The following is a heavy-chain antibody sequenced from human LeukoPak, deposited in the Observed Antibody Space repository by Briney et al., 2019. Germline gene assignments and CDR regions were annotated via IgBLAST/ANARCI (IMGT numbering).Heavy chain of an antibody. V-gene: IGHV1-18*04. Sequence: ASVKVSCKASGYTFTSYGISWVRQAPGQGLEWMGWVSAYNGNTNYAQKLQGRVTMTTDTSTSTAYMELRSLRSDDTAVYYCARSKRYSGYDSRGDLDYWDQGTLVTVSS. CDR2: VSAYNGNT. D-gene: IGHD5-12*01. J-gene: IGHJ4*02. CDR1: GYTFTSYG. CDR3: ARSKRYSGYDSRGDLDY.